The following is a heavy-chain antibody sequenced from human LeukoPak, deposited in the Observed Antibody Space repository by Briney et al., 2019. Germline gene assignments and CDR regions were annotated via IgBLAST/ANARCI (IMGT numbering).Heavy chain of an antibody. CDR3: TTNDAFDI. Sequence: GGSLSLSCVASGFTFRNAWMNWLRQAPGKGLEWFGSINTNSDVSSIDYAAPVKGIFTISRDHSENTLYLQMNSLKTEDTALYHCTTNDAFDIWGQGTMVTVSS. J-gene: IGHJ3*02. CDR1: GFTFRNAW. V-gene: IGHV3-15*01. CDR2: INTNSDVSSI.